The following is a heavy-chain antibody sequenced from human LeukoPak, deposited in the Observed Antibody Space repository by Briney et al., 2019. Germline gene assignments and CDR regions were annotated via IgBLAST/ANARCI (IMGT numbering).Heavy chain of an antibody. D-gene: IGHD2-15*01. CDR2: IYYNGST. CDR1: GGSISSSY. Sequence: PSETLSLTCTVSGGSISSSYWSWIRQPPGKGLEWMGYIYYNGSTNYNPSLKSRVTISVDTSKNQFSLKLSSVTAADTAVYYCASTTAYCSGGSCYGDYYGMDVWGKGTTVTVSS. V-gene: IGHV4-59*08. J-gene: IGHJ6*04. CDR3: ASTTAYCSGGSCYGDYYGMDV.